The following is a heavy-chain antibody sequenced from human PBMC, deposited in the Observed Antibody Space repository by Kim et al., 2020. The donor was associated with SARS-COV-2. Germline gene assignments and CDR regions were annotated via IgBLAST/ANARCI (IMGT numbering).Heavy chain of an antibody. Sequence: SETLSLTCTVSGGSVRSGSYYWSWIRQPPGKGLEWIGYIYYSGSTNYNPSLKSRVTISVDTSKNQFSLRLSSVTAADTAVYYCAREAIGGSYSVVFFDSWGQGTLVTVSS. J-gene: IGHJ4*02. CDR1: GGSVRSGSYY. CDR3: AREAIGGSYSVVFFDS. CDR2: IYYSGST. D-gene: IGHD1-26*01. V-gene: IGHV4-61*01.